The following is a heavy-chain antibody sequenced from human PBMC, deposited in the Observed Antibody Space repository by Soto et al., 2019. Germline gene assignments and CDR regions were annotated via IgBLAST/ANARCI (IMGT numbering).Heavy chain of an antibody. CDR3: AILLYCEWSAYNWFEY. J-gene: IGHJ5*01. CDR2: ISWNSDTI. V-gene: IGHV3-9*01. Sequence: PGGSLRLSCAASGFTFDEYALHWVRQGPGKGQEWVSGISWNSDTIGYADSVKGRFTISRDSAKKSVYLQMNSLRAEDTAVYHCAILLYCEWSAYNWFEYWGQGTTVTVTS. D-gene: IGHD3-9*01. CDR1: GFTFDEYA.